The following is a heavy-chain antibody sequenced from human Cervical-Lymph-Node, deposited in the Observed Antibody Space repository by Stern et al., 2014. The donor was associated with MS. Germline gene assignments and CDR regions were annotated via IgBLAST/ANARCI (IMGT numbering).Heavy chain of an antibody. CDR1: GFTFKSYT. Sequence: VQLVQSGGGVVQPGRSLRLSCSASGFTFKSYTMQWVRQPPGQGLDWVAVVTYNGTNKYYADSVKGRFTISRDNSKNILFLQMNSLRPEDSAVYYCAKYAETFDSWGQGTLVIVSS. J-gene: IGHJ4*02. V-gene: IGHV3-30-3*02. CDR2: VTYNGTNK. D-gene: IGHD5-24*01. CDR3: AKYAETFDS.